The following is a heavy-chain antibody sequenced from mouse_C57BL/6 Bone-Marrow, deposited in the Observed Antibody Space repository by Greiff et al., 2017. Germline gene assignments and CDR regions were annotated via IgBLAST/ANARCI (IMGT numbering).Heavy chain of an antibody. V-gene: IGHV1-82*01. CDR2: IYPGDGDT. Sequence: QVQLQQSGPELVKPGASVKISCKASGYAFSSSWMNWVKQRPGKGLEWIGRIYPGDGDTNYNGKFKGKATLTADKSSSTAYMQLSSLTSEDSAVYFCAGDYKELAYWGQGTLVTVSA. J-gene: IGHJ3*01. CDR1: GYAFSSSW. D-gene: IGHD2-4*01. CDR3: AGDYKELAY.